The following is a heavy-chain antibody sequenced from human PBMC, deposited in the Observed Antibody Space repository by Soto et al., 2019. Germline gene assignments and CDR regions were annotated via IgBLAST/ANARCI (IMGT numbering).Heavy chain of an antibody. V-gene: IGHV3-21*01. D-gene: IGHD4-4*01. CDR2: ISSSSSYI. Sequence: PGGSLRLSCAASGFTFSSYSMNWVRQAPGKGLEWVSSISSSSSYIYYADSVKGRFTISRDNAKNSLYLQMNSLRAEDTAVYYCARSMTTAPGYYYYGMDVWGQGTTVTVYS. CDR3: ARSMTTAPGYYYYGMDV. CDR1: GFTFSSYS. J-gene: IGHJ6*02.